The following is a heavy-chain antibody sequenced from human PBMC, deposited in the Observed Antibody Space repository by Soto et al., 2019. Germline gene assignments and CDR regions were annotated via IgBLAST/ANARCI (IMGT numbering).Heavy chain of an antibody. Sequence: PGGSLRLSCSASGFTVSSNYMSWVRQAPGKGLEWVSVIYSGGSTYYADSVKGRFTISRDNSKNTLYLQMNSLRAEDTAVYYCASWTTVTGYTRPYYFSYWGQGNLLTVSS. CDR3: ASWTTVTGYTRPYYFSY. CDR2: IYSGGST. J-gene: IGHJ4*02. D-gene: IGHD4-17*01. CDR1: GFTVSSNY. V-gene: IGHV3-66*01.